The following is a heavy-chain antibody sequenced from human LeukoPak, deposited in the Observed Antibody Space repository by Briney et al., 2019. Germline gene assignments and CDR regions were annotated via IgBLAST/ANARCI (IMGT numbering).Heavy chain of an antibody. D-gene: IGHD3-22*01. J-gene: IGHJ3*02. CDR3: ARKDGYYYVDAFDI. Sequence: PSETLSLTCTVSGGSISSYYWSWIRQPPGKGLEWIGYIYYSGSTNYNRSLKSRVTISVDTSKNQFSLKLSSVTAADTAVYYCARKDGYYYVDAFDIWGQGTMVTVSS. CDR2: IYYSGST. CDR1: GGSISSYY. V-gene: IGHV4-59*01.